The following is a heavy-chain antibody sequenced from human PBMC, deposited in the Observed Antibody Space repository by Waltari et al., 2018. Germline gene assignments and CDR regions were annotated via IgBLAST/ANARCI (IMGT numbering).Heavy chain of an antibody. V-gene: IGHV4-38-2*01. J-gene: IGHJ4*02. Sequence: QVQLQESGPGLVKPSETLSLTCAVSGYSISSVYYWALIRQPPGKGLEWIGTIYHSGNTYYNPSLKSRLTISVDTSKNHFSLKLSSVTAADTAVYYCARVGTYGDLIDYWGQGILVTVSS. D-gene: IGHD4-17*01. CDR2: IYHSGNT. CDR3: ARVGTYGDLIDY. CDR1: GYSISSVYY.